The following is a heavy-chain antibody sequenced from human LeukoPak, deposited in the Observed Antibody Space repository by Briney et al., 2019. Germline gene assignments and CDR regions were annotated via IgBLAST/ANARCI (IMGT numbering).Heavy chain of an antibody. Sequence: ASVKVSCKASGYTFTGYYMHWVRQAPGQGLEWMGWINPNSGGTNYAQKFQGRVTMTRDTSISTAYMELSRLRSDDTAVYYCARDESGYDFWSGYKDAFDIWGQGTMVTVSS. D-gene: IGHD3-3*01. CDR2: INPNSGGT. V-gene: IGHV1-2*02. CDR3: ARDESGYDFWSGYKDAFDI. J-gene: IGHJ3*02. CDR1: GYTFTGYY.